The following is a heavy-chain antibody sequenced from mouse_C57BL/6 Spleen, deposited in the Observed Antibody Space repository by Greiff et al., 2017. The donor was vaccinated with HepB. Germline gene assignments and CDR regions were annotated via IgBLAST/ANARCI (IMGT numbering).Heavy chain of an antibody. CDR2: INPSTGGT. V-gene: IGHV1-42*01. J-gene: IGHJ2*01. Sequence: EVQLQQSGPELVKPGASVKISCKASGYSFTGYYMNWVKQSPEKSLEWIGEINPSTGGTTYNQKFKAKATLTVDKSSSTAYMQLKSLTSEDSAVYYCARGLYYGNYDYFDYWGQGTTLTVSS. D-gene: IGHD2-1*01. CDR3: ARGLYYGNYDYFDY. CDR1: GYSFTGYY.